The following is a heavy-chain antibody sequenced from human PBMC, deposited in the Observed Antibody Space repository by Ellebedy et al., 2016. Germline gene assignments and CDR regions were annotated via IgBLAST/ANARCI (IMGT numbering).Heavy chain of an antibody. CDR3: ARDAVLYYYDSSGYYYYYYGMDV. CDR1: GYTFTRYA. D-gene: IGHD3-22*01. Sequence: ASVKVSXXASGYTFTRYAMHWVRQAPGQRLEWMGWINAGNGNTKYSQKFQGRVTITRDTSASTAYMELSSLRSEDTAVYYCARDAVLYYYDSSGYYYYYYGMDVWGQGTTVTVSS. CDR2: INAGNGNT. V-gene: IGHV1-3*01. J-gene: IGHJ6*02.